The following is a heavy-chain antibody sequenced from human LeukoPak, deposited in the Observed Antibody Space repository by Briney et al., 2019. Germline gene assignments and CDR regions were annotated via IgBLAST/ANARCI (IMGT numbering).Heavy chain of an antibody. Sequence: SETLSLTXTVSGGSISSYYWSWIRQPPGKGLEWIGYIYYSGSTNYNPSLKSRVTISVDTSKNQFSLKLSSVTAADTAVYYCARARGRFPFDYWGQGTLVTVSS. D-gene: IGHD3-16*01. V-gene: IGHV4-59*01. CDR3: ARARGRFPFDY. J-gene: IGHJ4*02. CDR1: GGSISSYY. CDR2: IYYSGST.